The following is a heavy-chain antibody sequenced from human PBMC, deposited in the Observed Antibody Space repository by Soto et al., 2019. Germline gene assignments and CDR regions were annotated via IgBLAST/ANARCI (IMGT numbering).Heavy chain of an antibody. V-gene: IGHV1-69*01. J-gene: IGHJ6*02. CDR1: GGRFSSNA. CDR2: IIPIFGTV. D-gene: IGHD6-19*01. Sequence: QVQLVQSGAEVKKLGSSVKVSCKASGGRFSSNAITWVRQAPGQGLEWMGGIIPIFGTVIYAQKFQGRVTISAADSTSTAYKDLNSLRSDDTAVYYCARDSHPPARSGDVLRWDVWGQGTTVTVSS. CDR3: ARDSHPPARSGDVLRWDV.